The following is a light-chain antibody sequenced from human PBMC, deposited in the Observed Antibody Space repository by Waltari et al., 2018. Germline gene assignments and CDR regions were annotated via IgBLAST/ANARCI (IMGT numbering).Light chain of an antibody. CDR1: TGIGGNSAF. V-gene: IGLV2-23*02. CDR3: CSYVQKDIWL. Sequence: QSALTQPASVSGAPGQSITISCSAVTGIGGNSAFVSWYQHHPDKVPKLLIYEVIKRPPDISDRFTGSKSGNTASLSISGLQADDEADYYCCSYVQKDIWLFGRGTKVTVL. J-gene: IGLJ3*02. CDR2: EVI.